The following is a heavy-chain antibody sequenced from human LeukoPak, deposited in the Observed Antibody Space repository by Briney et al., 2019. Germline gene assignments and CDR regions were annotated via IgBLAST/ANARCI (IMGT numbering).Heavy chain of an antibody. J-gene: IGHJ4*02. V-gene: IGHV3-66*02. CDR2: IYSGGST. D-gene: IGHD1-26*01. CDR1: GFTVSSNY. CDR3: ARDAGLGGGPYFDY. Sequence: GGSLRLSCAASGFTVSSNYMSWVRQAPGKGLEWVSVIYSGGSTYYADSVKGRFTISSDNSKNTLYLQMNSLRAEDTAVYYCARDAGLGGGPYFDYWGQGTLVTVSS.